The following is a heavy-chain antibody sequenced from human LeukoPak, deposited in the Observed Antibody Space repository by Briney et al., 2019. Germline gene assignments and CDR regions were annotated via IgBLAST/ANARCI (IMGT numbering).Heavy chain of an antibody. V-gene: IGHV3-30*02. CDR2: IRYDASNK. CDR1: GFTFSNYG. D-gene: IGHD3-3*02. CDR3: AKDFRPYIRRSQHAFAI. J-gene: IGHJ3*02. Sequence: GGSLRLSCAASGFTFSNYGMHWVRQAPGKGLGWVAFIRYDASNKYYADSVKGRFTISRDNSKNTLYLQMNSLRAEDTAVYYGAKDFRPYIRRSQHAFAIWGQGTMVTVSS.